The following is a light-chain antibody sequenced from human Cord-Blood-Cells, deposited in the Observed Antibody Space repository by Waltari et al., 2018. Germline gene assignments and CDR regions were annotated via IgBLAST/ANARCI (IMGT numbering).Light chain of an antibody. CDR2: WAS. CDR1: QSVLYSSNNKNY. Sequence: IVMTKPPDSLPVSLGQTPTINRKSTQSVLYSSNNKNYLAWYQQKPGQPPKLLIYWASTRASGVPVRFSGSGSGTDLTLTISSLEAEDVAVYYCQQYYSTPYTFGQGTKLEIK. V-gene: IGKV4-1*01. J-gene: IGKJ2*01. CDR3: QQYYSTPYT.